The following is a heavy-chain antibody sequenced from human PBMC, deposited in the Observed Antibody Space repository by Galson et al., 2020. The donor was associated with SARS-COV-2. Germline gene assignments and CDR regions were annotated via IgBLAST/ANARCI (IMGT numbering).Heavy chain of an antibody. CDR3: ARRLSGGGFGELPNPYYYYYYMDV. CDR2: IYYSGST. CDR1: GGSISSSSYY. V-gene: IGHV4-39*01. D-gene: IGHD3-10*01. J-gene: IGHJ6*03. Sequence: SETLSLTCTVSGGSISSSSYYWGWIRQPPGKGLEWIGSIYYSGSTYYNPSLKSRVTISVDTSKNQFSLKLSSVTAADTAVYYCARRLSGGGFGELPNPYYYYYYMDVWGKGTTVTVSS.